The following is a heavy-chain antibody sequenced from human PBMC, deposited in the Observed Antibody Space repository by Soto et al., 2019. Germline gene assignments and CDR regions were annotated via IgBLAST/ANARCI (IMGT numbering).Heavy chain of an antibody. D-gene: IGHD2-2*01. Sequence: ASVNVSCRSHGYTFRGYYMHWARRASGQGPEWMVWISPNNGETKDADNFLGRISMTMDTSISAVYMELRRLRSDDTAIHYCARGQYSTSWHHPDYWGQGILPSDSS. V-gene: IGHV1-2*02. CDR2: ISPNNGET. J-gene: IGHJ4*02. CDR1: GYTFRGYY. CDR3: ARGQYSTSWHHPDY.